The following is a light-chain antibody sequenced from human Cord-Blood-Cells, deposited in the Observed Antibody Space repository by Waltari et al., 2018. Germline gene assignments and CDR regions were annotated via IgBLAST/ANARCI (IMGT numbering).Light chain of an antibody. Sequence: QSALTQPASGSGSPGQSITISCTGTSSDVGGYNYVSWYQRHPGKAPKLMIYEVSNRPSGVSNRFSGSKSGNTASLTISGLQAEDEADYYCSSYTSSSTLGVFGGGTKLTVL. CDR2: EVS. CDR1: SSDVGGYNY. V-gene: IGLV2-14*01. CDR3: SSYTSSSTLGV. J-gene: IGLJ2*01.